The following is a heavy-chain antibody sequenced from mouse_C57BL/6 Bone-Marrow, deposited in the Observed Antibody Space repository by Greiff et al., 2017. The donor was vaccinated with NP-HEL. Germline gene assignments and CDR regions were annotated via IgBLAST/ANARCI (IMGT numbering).Heavy chain of an antibody. V-gene: IGHV1-72*01. J-gene: IGHJ4*01. D-gene: IGHD2-14*01. CDR2: IDPNSGGT. Sequence: QVQLQQPGAELVKPGASVKLSCKASGYTFTSYWMHWVKQRPGRGLEWIGRIDPNSGGTKYNEKFKSKATLPVDKPSSTASLQLSSLPSADSAVLYGARREYDCYAMDYRGEGTAVTVS. CDR1: GYTFTSYW. CDR3: ARREYDCYAMDY.